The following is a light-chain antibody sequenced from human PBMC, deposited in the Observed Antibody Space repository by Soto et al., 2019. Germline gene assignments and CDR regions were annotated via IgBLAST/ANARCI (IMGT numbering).Light chain of an antibody. CDR2: GAS. CDR3: QQYHTWPIT. Sequence: EIVLTQSPATLSVSPGERATLSCRASQSVDTNVAWYQQKPGQAPRLLVYGASTRATGIPARFTGSGSGTEFTLTISSLQSEDCAIYYCQQYHTWPITFGGGTKVEIK. CDR1: QSVDTN. V-gene: IGKV3-15*01. J-gene: IGKJ4*01.